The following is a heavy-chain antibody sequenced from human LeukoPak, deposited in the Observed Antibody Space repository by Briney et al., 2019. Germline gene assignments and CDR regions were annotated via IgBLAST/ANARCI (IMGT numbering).Heavy chain of an antibody. CDR1: GYTFTSYG. CDR3: ARDLLYYDILTGPDY. V-gene: IGHV1-18*01. Sequence: ASVKVSCKASGYTFTSYGISWVRQAPGQGLEWMGWISAYNGNTNCAQKLQGRVTMTTDTSTSTAYMELRSLRSDDTAVFYCARDLLYYDILTGPDYWGQGTLVTVSS. J-gene: IGHJ4*02. CDR2: ISAYNGNT. D-gene: IGHD3-9*01.